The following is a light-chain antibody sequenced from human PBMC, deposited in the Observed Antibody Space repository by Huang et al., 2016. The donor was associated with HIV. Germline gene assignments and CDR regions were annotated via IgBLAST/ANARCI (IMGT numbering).Light chain of an antibody. V-gene: IGKV3-15*01. Sequence: EIVMTQSPATLSVSPGERATLSCRASQYLSSNVAWYQQKPGQAPRLRIYCASNRATGIPARFSGSGSGTEFTLTISSLQSEYFAVYYCQQYNNWPPITFGQGTRLEIK. CDR2: CAS. CDR1: QYLSSN. CDR3: QQYNNWPPIT. J-gene: IGKJ5*01.